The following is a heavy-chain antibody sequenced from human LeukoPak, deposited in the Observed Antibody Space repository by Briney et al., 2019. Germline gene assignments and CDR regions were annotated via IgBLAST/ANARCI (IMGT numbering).Heavy chain of an antibody. V-gene: IGHV1-69*04. CDR1: GGTFSSYA. J-gene: IGHJ4*02. CDR2: IIPILGIA. Sequence: ASAKVSCKASGGTFSSYAISWVRQAPGQGLEWMGRIIPILGIANYAQKFQGRVTITADKSTSTAYMELSSLRSEDTAVYYCARLTMVRGVIYDYWGQGTLVTVSS. CDR3: ARLTMVRGVIYDY. D-gene: IGHD3-10*01.